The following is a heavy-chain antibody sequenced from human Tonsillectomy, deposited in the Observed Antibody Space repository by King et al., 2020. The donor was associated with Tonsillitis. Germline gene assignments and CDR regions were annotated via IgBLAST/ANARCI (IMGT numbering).Heavy chain of an antibody. J-gene: IGHJ4*02. CDR3: AKDHFVDYVGLFDS. V-gene: IGHV3-23*04. Sequence: VQLVESGGGLVQPGGSLRLSCAASRFTFSNYAMSWVRQAPGKGLEWVSAISGSGGRTYYADSVKGRFTISRDNSKNTLYLQMNSLRAEDTAVYYCAKDHFVDYVGLFDSWGQGTLVAVSS. D-gene: IGHD4-23*01. CDR1: RFTFSNYA. CDR2: ISGSGGRT.